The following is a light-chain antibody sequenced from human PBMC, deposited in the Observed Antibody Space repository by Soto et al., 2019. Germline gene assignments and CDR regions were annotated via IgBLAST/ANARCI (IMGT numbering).Light chain of an antibody. CDR1: LSVSSY. CDR3: QQRQYWPPIT. J-gene: IGKJ5*01. V-gene: IGKV3-11*01. CDR2: DAS. Sequence: ECVVIQSPPTLSLSPRERAILSFRTSLSVSSYLAWYQQKPGQAPRLLTYDASNRATGIPARFTGSGSETDFNLTISTLEPEHFAVYYSQQRQYWPPITFGQGTRLEIK.